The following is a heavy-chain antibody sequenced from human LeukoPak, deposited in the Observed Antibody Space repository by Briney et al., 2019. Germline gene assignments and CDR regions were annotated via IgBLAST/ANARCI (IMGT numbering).Heavy chain of an antibody. D-gene: IGHD2-21*02. J-gene: IGHJ2*01. CDR3: AREPAYCGGDCYSLSRTWYFDL. CDR2: IYSGGST. V-gene: IGHV3-53*01. CDR1: GVTLSSYW. Sequence: GSLRPSCAASGVTLSSYWMSLVRQAPGKGLEWVSVIYSGGSTYYADSVKGRFTISRDNSKNTLYLQMNSLRAEDTAVYYCAREPAYCGGDCYSLSRTWYFDLWGRGTLVTVSS.